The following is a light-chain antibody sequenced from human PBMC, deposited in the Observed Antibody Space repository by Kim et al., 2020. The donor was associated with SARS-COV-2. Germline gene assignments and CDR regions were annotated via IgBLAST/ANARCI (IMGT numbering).Light chain of an antibody. V-gene: IGKV3-11*01. CDR3: QQRNSWPPAVT. Sequence: PGERAALSCRASQNIDTYLAWYQQRPGQAPRLLVYEASNRATGVPDRFSGSGSGTDFTLTISSLEPEDFSLYYCQQRNSWPPAVTFGGGTKVDIK. CDR1: QNIDTY. J-gene: IGKJ4*01. CDR2: EAS.